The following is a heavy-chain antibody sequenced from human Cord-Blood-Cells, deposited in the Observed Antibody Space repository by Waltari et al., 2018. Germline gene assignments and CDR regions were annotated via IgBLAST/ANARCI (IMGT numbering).Heavy chain of an antibody. V-gene: IGHV4-39*01. J-gene: IGHJ4*02. CDR2: IYYSGST. Sequence: QLQLQESGPGLVKPSETLSLTCTVSGGSISSSRYYWGWIRQPPGKGLEWIGSIYYSGSTYYNPSLKSRVTISVDTSKNQFSLKLSSVTAADTAVYYCARHSGDYAIFDYWGQGTLVTVSS. D-gene: IGHD4-17*01. CDR1: GGSISSSRYY. CDR3: ARHSGDYAIFDY.